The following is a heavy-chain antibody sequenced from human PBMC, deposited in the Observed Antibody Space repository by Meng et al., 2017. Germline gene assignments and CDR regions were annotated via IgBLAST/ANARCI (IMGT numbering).Heavy chain of an antibody. V-gene: IGHV3-53*02. CDR3: ARDLGY. J-gene: IGHJ4*02. D-gene: IGHD3-16*01. CDR1: GFTVSSNY. CDR2: IYSGGST. Sequence: EGQRVETGGGFILPGGPPRLSFAVSGFTVSSNYMSWVRQAPGKGLEWVSVIYSGGSTYYADSVKGRFTISRDNSKNTLYLQMNSLRAEDTAVYYCARDLGYWGQGTLVTVSS.